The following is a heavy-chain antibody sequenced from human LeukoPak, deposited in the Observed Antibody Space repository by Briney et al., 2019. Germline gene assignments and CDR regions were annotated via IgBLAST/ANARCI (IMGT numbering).Heavy chain of an antibody. J-gene: IGHJ6*03. D-gene: IGHD3-22*01. V-gene: IGHV3-49*04. CDR1: GFTFGDYA. CDR3: TYSTHTWMIVVVINYYYYYMDV. Sequence: GGSLRLSCTASGFTFGDYAMSWVRQAPGKGLEWVGFIRSKAYGGTTEYAAPVKGRFTISRDDSKSIAYLQMNSLKTKDTAVYYCTYSTHTWMIVVVINYYYYYMDVWGKGTTVTVSS. CDR2: IRSKAYGGTT.